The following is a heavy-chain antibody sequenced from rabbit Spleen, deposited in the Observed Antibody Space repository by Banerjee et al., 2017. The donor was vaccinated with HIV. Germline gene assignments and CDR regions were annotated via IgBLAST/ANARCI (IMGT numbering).Heavy chain of an antibody. CDR3: ARGSAAMTMLITGYYLSL. D-gene: IGHD2-1*01. J-gene: IGHJ4*01. CDR2: GYSGSSGDT. CDR1: GFSFSSRYY. V-gene: IGHV1S40*01. Sequence: QSLEESGGDLVKPGASLTLTCTASGFSFSSRYYMCWVRQAPGKGLEWIACGYSGSSGDTYYASWAKGRFTISKTSSTTVTLQMTSLTAADTATYFCARGSAAMTMLITGYYLSLWGPGTLVTVS.